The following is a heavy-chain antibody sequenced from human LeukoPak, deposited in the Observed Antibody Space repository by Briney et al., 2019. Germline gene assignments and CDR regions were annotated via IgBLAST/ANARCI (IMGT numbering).Heavy chain of an antibody. D-gene: IGHD3-22*01. CDR3: ASSRYYYDSSGYYYVEYFQH. Sequence: PGRSLRLSCAASGFTFSSYAMHWVRQAPGKGLEWVAVISYDGSNKYYADSVKGRFTISRDNSKNTLYLQMNSLRAEDTAVYYCASSRYYYDSSGYYYVEYFQHWGQGTLVTVSS. V-gene: IGHV3-30-3*01. CDR1: GFTFSSYA. CDR2: ISYDGSNK. J-gene: IGHJ1*01.